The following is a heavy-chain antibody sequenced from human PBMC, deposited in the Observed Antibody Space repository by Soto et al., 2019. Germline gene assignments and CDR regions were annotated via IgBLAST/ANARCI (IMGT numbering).Heavy chain of an antibody. V-gene: IGHV4-39*01. CDR2: IYYSGST. J-gene: IGHJ4*02. CDR1: GGSISSSSYY. CDR3: ARHEIVLPAAYFDS. Sequence: QLQLQESGPGLVKPSETLSLTCTVSGGSISSSSYYWGWIRQPPGKGLEWIGSIYYSGSTYYIPSLKSRVTIPVDTSKNQVSLKLSSVTAADTAVYYCARHEIVLPAAYFDSWGQGTLVTVSS. D-gene: IGHD2-2*01.